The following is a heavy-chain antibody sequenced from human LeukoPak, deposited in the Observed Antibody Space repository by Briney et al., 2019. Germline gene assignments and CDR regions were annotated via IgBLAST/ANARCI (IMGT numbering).Heavy chain of an antibody. D-gene: IGHD6-13*01. CDR3: ARGERAGSWYYPTDY. J-gene: IGHJ4*02. CDR2: IYYSGST. Sequence: PSETLSLTCTVSGGSISSYYWSWIRQPPGKGLEWLGYIYYSGSTNYNPSLKSRVTISVDTSKNQFSLKLSSVTAADTAVYYCARGERAGSWYYPTDYWGQGTLVTVSS. V-gene: IGHV4-59*01. CDR1: GGSISSYY.